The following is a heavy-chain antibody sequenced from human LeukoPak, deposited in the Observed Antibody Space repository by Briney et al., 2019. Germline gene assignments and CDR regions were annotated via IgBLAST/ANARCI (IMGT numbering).Heavy chain of an antibody. D-gene: IGHD3-10*01. CDR3: ARDAHYGSGSYPYYYYYMDV. V-gene: IGHV1-2*02. CDR2: INPNSGGT. CDR1: GYTFTGYY. Sequence: ASVKVSCKASGYTFTGYYMHWVRQAPGQGLEWMGWINPNSGGTNYAQKFQGRVTMTRDTSISTAYMELSRLRSDDTAVYYCARDAHYGSGSYPYYYYYMDVWGKGTTVTVSS. J-gene: IGHJ6*03.